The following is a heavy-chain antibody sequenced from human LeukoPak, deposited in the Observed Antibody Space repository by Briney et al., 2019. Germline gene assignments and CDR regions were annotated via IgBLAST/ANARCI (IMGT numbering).Heavy chain of an antibody. V-gene: IGHV1-2*02. Sequence: ASVKVSCKASGYTFTGYYMHWVRQAPGQGLEWMGWINPNSGGYTNYAQKFQGRVTMTRDTSTSTLYMELSSLRSEDTAVYYCARDGEGDGYNYVLDYWGQGTLVTVSS. CDR2: INPNSGGYT. CDR3: ARDGEGDGYNYVLDY. D-gene: IGHD5-24*01. CDR1: GYTFTGYY. J-gene: IGHJ4*02.